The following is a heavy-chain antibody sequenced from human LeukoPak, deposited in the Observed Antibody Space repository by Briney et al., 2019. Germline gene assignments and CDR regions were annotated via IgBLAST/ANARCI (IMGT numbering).Heavy chain of an antibody. CDR1: GFTFSSYG. J-gene: IGHJ3*02. CDR3: AKSILWFGEFQAPGAFDI. V-gene: IGHV3-30*18. D-gene: IGHD3-10*01. Sequence: PGGSLRLSCAASGFTFSSYGMHWVRQAPGKGLEWVAVISYDGSNKYYADSVKGRFTISRDNSKNTLYLQMNSLRAEDTAVYYCAKSILWFGEFQAPGAFDIWGQGTMVTVSS. CDR2: ISYDGSNK.